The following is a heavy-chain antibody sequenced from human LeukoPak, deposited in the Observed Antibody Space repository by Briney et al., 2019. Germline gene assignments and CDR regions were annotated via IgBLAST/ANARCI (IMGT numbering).Heavy chain of an antibody. V-gene: IGHV4-30-4*07. J-gene: IGHJ4*02. Sequence: SETLSLTCAVCGGSISSGGYSWSWIRQPPGKGLEWIGYIHYSDTYYNPSLRSRVTILVDTSKNQFSLKLSSVTAADTAVYYCASQSGGYAYWGQGTLVTVSS. CDR3: ASQSGGYAY. CDR1: GGSISSGGYS. CDR2: IHYSDT. D-gene: IGHD5-12*01.